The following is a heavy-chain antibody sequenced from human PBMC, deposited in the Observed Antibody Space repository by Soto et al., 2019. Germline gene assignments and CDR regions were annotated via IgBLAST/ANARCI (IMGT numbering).Heavy chain of an antibody. CDR2: VYDTWST. CDR1: SGPSKSHN. V-gene: IGHV4-59*08. J-gene: IGHJ6*01. CDR3: VTQRIGILHGLVDD. D-gene: IGHD3-10*01. Sequence: QVQVQQSGPGLVKPSETLSLTCTVSSGPSKSHNWGWIRQPPGRGLEWIGYVYDTWSTSYNPSLKTRVTGPVSTSTNRISLTLRLLTIADTPLYSCVTQRIGILHGLVDDRGQGTTVIVSP.